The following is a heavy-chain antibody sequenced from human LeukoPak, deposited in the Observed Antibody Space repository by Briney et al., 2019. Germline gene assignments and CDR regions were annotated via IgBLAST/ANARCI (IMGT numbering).Heavy chain of an antibody. CDR1: GFTFSSYA. J-gene: IGHJ4*02. Sequence: GGSLRLSCAASGFTFSSYAMSWVRQAPGKGLEWVSAISGSGGSTYYADSVKDRFTISRDNSNNTLYLQMNSLRAEDTAVYYCAKYCSGGSCYSLFDYWGQGTLVTVSS. CDR3: AKYCSGGSCYSLFDY. V-gene: IGHV3-23*01. D-gene: IGHD2-15*01. CDR2: ISGSGGST.